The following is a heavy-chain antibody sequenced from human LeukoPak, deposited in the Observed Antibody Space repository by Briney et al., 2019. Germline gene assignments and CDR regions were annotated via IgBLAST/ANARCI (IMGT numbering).Heavy chain of an antibody. CDR1: GFTFSSYS. V-gene: IGHV3-21*01. CDR2: ISSSSSYI. Sequence: GGSLRLSCAASGFTFSSYSMNWVRQAPGKGLEWVSSISSSSSYIYYADSVKGRFTISRDNAKNSLHLQMNSLRAEDTAVYYCARATSDYGDYGFDYWGQGTLVTVSS. D-gene: IGHD4-17*01. J-gene: IGHJ4*02. CDR3: ARATSDYGDYGFDY.